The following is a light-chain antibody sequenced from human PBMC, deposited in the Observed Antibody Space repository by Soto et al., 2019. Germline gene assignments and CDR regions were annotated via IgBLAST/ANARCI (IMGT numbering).Light chain of an antibody. Sequence: EIVLTQSPGTLSLSPGEGATLSCRASQSVNSNYFAWYQQKPGQAPRLLIYGASNRATGIPGRFSGSGSGTESTLFISRLEADDFAVYYCQQYGSAYTFGRGTKLEIK. J-gene: IGKJ2*01. CDR2: GAS. V-gene: IGKV3-20*01. CDR1: QSVNSNY. CDR3: QQYGSAYT.